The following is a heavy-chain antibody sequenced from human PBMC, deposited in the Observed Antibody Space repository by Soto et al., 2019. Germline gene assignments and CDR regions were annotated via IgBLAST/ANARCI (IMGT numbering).Heavy chain of an antibody. CDR3: ARAQTGGPNDS. V-gene: IGHV1-18*01. CDR1: GYTFTSYG. Sequence: GASVKVSCKASGYTFTSYGISWVRQAPGQGLEWMGWISAYNGNTDYAQKLQGRVTMTTDTSTSTAYMELSSLKSDDPAVYYCARAQTGGPNDSWGQGTLVTVSS. D-gene: IGHD7-27*01. CDR2: ISAYNGNT. J-gene: IGHJ5*01.